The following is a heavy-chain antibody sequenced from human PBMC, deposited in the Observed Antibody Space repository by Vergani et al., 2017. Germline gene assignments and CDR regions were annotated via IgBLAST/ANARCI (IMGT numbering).Heavy chain of an antibody. V-gene: IGHV4-38-2*02. CDR3: ARRSGIVYDIFSGTQYFFDF. CDR1: GGSISSGYY. Sequence: QVQLEESGPGLVKPSETLSLTCTVSGGSISSGYYWGWIRQPPGKGLEWIGSIYRTGRTHFNPSLKSRVTISVDTSNNHFSLRLNSLTAADTAVYYCARRSGIVYDIFSGTQYFFDFWGQGTLVTVSS. CDR2: IYRTGRT. D-gene: IGHD3-9*01. J-gene: IGHJ4*02.